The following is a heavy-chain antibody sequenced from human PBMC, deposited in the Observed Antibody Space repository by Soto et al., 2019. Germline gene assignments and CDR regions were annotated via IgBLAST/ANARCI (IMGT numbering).Heavy chain of an antibody. V-gene: IGHV1-18*01. D-gene: IGHD5-18*01. CDR1: GNTFTNFG. Sequence: ASVKVSCKASGNTFTNFGVTWVRQAPGQGLEWMGWISAYNGNTNYAQKLQGRVTMTTDTSTSTAYMELRSLRSDDTAVYYCARDSSLRRGYSHGRFNYWGQGTLVTVSS. J-gene: IGHJ4*02. CDR2: ISAYNGNT. CDR3: ARDSSLRRGYSHGRFNY.